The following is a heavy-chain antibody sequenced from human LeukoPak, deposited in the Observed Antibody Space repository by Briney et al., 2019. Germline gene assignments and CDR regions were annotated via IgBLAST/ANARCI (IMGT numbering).Heavy chain of an antibody. J-gene: IGHJ4*02. CDR1: GFTLSTYA. CDR2: ITASGANT. CDR3: AKDPYCTSASCYPDS. V-gene: IGHV3-23*01. D-gene: IGHD2-2*01. Sequence: GGSLRLSCGASGFTLSTYAMSWVRQAPKKGLEWVSAITASGANTYYADSVKGRFTISRDNSKNTLYPQMNSLRAEDTAVYYCAKDPYCTSASCYPDSWGQGTLVTVSS.